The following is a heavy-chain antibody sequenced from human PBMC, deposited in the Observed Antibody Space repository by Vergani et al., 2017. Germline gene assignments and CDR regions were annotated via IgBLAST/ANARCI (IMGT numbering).Heavy chain of an antibody. Sequence: QVQLVESGGGLVKPEGSLRLSCAASGFTFSDHYMTWVRQAPGKGLEWISYISDSGRTIYYAEYVKGRFTISRDNAKNFLYLQMNSLRAEDPAIYYCAREPANVYYLDVWGKGTTVTVSS. CDR1: GFTFSDHY. CDR2: ISDSGRTI. D-gene: IGHD3-10*02. CDR3: AREPANVYYLDV. V-gene: IGHV3-11*01. J-gene: IGHJ6*03.